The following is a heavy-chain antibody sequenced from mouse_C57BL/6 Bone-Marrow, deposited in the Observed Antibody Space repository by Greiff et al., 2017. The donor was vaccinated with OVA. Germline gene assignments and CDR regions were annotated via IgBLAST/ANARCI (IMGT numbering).Heavy chain of an antibody. CDR3: ACYDGYPFDY. CDR1: GFNIKDYY. CDR2: IDPEDGDT. D-gene: IGHD2-3*01. J-gene: IGHJ2*01. V-gene: IGHV14-1*01. Sequence: EVMLQQSGAELVRPGASVKLSCTASGFNIKDYYMHWVKQRPEQGLEWIGRIDPEDGDTEYAPKFQGKATMTADTSSNTAYLQLSSLTSEDTAVYYCACYDGYPFDYGGQGTTLTVSS.